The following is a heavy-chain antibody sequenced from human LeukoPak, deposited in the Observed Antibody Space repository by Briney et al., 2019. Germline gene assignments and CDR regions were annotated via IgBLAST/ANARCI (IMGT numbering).Heavy chain of an antibody. J-gene: IGHJ6*03. Sequence: GGSLRLSCAASGFTFTTFTMQWVRQAPGKGLEWVALISYDGSNKYYAGSVKGRFTISRDNSKNTLYLQMNSLRTEDTAVYYCARSIGRTNYFYYYMDVWGKGTTVTVSS. CDR3: ARSIGRTNYFYYYMDV. CDR2: ISYDGSNK. V-gene: IGHV3-30*04. D-gene: IGHD6-6*01. CDR1: GFTFTTFT.